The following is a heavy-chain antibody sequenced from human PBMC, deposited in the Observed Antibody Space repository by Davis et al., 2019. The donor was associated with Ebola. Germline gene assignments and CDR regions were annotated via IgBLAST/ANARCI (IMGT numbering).Heavy chain of an antibody. Sequence: PGGSLRLSCTASGFTFSNYAIHWDRQAPGKGLEWVAFISYDGSTTSYADSVKGRFTISRDNSKNTLSLQMSSLRAEDTAVYYCARDLSTRYSIDYWGQGALVTVSP. CDR2: ISYDGSTT. CDR3: ARDLSTRYSIDY. CDR1: GFTFSNYA. V-gene: IGHV3-30-3*01. J-gene: IGHJ4*02. D-gene: IGHD1-1*01.